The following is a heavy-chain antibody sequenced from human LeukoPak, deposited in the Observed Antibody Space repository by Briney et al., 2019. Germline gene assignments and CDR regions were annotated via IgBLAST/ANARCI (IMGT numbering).Heavy chain of an antibody. CDR1: GDSFRSYY. Sequence: PSEILSLTCTVSGDSFRSYYWSWIRQPPGQGLEWLGHINDRGSTNYNPSLQGRVTISIDTSKNQFSLKVNSVTAADTGVYYCVRDSRYGSGWFEDGLDFWGQGTTVTVSS. D-gene: IGHD6-13*01. CDR2: INDRGST. J-gene: IGHJ6*02. CDR3: VRDSRYGSGWFEDGLDF. V-gene: IGHV4-59*01.